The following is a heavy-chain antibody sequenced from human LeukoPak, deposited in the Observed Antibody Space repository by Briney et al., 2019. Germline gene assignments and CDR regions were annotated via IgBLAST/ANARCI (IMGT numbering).Heavy chain of an antibody. CDR1: GGSISSYY. D-gene: IGHD3-10*01. CDR2: TYYSGST. Sequence: PSETLSLTCTVSGGSISSYYWSWIRQPPGKGLEWIGYTYYSGSTNYKPSLKSRVTISVDTSKNQFSLKLSSVTAADTAVYYCARAPGYYGSGSYPNYYYYYYMDVWGKGTTVTVSS. J-gene: IGHJ6*03. V-gene: IGHV4-59*01. CDR3: ARAPGYYGSGSYPNYYYYYYMDV.